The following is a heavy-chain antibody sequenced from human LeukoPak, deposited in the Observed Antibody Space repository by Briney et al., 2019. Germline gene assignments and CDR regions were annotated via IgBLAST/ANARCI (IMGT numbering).Heavy chain of an antibody. CDR2: IKQDGREK. CDR3: ARVHDYGVHFDC. Sequence: PGGSLRLSCAASGFTFSSHWMSWVRPAPGKGLEWVASIKQDGREKHHVDSVKGRFTISRDNAKHSVYLQMNSLRAEDTAVYYCARVHDYGVHFDCRGQGTLVTVSS. J-gene: IGHJ4*02. CDR1: GFTFSSHW. D-gene: IGHD4-17*01. V-gene: IGHV3-7*01.